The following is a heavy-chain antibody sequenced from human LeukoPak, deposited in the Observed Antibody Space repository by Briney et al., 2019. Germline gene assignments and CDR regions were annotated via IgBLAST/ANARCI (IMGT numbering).Heavy chain of an antibody. CDR3: ARPGQLGSLFYGLDV. CDR2: INHSGST. CDR1: GGTFREYY. V-gene: IGHV4-34*01. D-gene: IGHD3-10*01. Sequence: SETLSLTCAVYGGTFREYYWTWIRQSSGKGLEWIGEINHSGSTNYNPSLKSRLTISVDTSKNQFSLKVNSVIAADTAIYYCARPGQLGSLFYGLDVWGQGTTVTVS. J-gene: IGHJ6*02.